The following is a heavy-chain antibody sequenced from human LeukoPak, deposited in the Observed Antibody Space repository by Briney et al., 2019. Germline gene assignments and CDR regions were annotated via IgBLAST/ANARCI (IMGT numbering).Heavy chain of an antibody. D-gene: IGHD5-24*01. J-gene: IGHJ3*02. Sequence: SQTLSLTCAISGDSVSTNNVVWNWIRQSPSRGLEWLGRTYYRSKWYNDYAVSVKSRITINPDTSKNQFSLQLNSVTPDDTAIYYCARSMGSFGIWGQGTMVTVSS. CDR3: ARSMGSFGI. V-gene: IGHV6-1*01. CDR2: TYYRSKWYN. CDR1: GDSVSTNNVV.